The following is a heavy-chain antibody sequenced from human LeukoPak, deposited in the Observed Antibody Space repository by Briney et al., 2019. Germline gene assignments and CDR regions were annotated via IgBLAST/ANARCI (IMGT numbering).Heavy chain of an antibody. Sequence: GGSLRLPCAGSGFPFSSYAMIWVRQAPGKGLEWVSVIGAGGTSTDYADSVKARFTISRDNSKNTLYLQMNSLRAEDTAVYYCARGRNIVATSGYFDYWGQGTLVTVSS. CDR2: IGAGGTST. CDR3: ARGRNIVATSGYFDY. CDR1: GFPFSSYA. D-gene: IGHD5-12*01. J-gene: IGHJ4*02. V-gene: IGHV3-23*01.